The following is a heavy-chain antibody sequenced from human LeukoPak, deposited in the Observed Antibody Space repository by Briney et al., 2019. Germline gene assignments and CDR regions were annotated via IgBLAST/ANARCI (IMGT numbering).Heavy chain of an antibody. CDR1: GYTFTSYD. V-gene: IGHV1-8*01. Sequence: ASVKVSCKASGYTFTSYDINWVRQATGQGLEWLGWMNPNSGNTGYAQKFQGRVTMTSDTSIDTAYMGLSSLRSEDTAVYYCATELRWKEYWGQGTLVTVSS. CDR3: ATELRWKEY. J-gene: IGHJ4*02. CDR2: MNPNSGNT. D-gene: IGHD4-23*01.